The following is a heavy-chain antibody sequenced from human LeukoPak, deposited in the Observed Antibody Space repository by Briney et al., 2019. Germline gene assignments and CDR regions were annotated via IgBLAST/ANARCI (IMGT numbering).Heavy chain of an antibody. CDR2: IYYSGST. J-gene: IGHJ6*03. D-gene: IGHD3-9*01. CDR1: GGSINSYY. CDR3: ARSVYDILTQTYYYYYMDV. V-gene: IGHV4-59*01. Sequence: PSETLSLTCTVSGGSINSYYWSWIRQPPGKGLEWIGYIYYSGSTNYNPSLKSRVTISVDTSKNQFSLKLSSVTAADTAVYYCARSVYDILTQTYYYYYMDVWGKGTTVTISS.